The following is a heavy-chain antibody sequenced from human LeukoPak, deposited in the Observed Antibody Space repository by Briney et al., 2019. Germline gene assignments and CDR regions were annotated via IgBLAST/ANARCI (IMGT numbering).Heavy chain of an antibody. CDR2: IYYSGST. D-gene: IGHD2-15*01. J-gene: IGHJ3*02. Sequence: PSETLSLTCTVPGGSISSYYWSWIRQPPGKGLEWIGYIYYSGSTNYNPSLKSRVTISVDTSKNQFSLKLSSVTAADTAVYYSARGRIAGDIWGQGTMVTVSS. CDR3: ARGRIAGDI. CDR1: GGSISSYY. V-gene: IGHV4-59*01.